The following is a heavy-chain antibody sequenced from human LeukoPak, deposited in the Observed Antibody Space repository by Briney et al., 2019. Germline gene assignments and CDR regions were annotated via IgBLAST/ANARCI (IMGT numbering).Heavy chain of an antibody. D-gene: IGHD1-1*01. CDR3: ARAPPRTGYFDY. CDR1: GGSISSSSYY. Sequence: PSETLSLTCTVSGGSISSSSYYWGWIRQPPGKGLEWIGSIYYSGSTYYNPSLKSRVTISVDTSKNQFSLKLSSVTAADTAVYYCARAPPRTGYFDYWGQGTLVTVSS. CDR2: IYYSGST. J-gene: IGHJ4*02. V-gene: IGHV4-39*07.